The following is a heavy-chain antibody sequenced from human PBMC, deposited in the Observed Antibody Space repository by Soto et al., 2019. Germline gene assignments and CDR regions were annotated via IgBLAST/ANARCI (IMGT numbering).Heavy chain of an antibody. CDR3: ARGGSLYWYFDL. D-gene: IGHD1-26*01. CDR2: INAGNGNT. CDR1: GYTFTSYA. Sequence: QVQLVQSGAEVKKPGASVKVSCKASGYTFTSYAMHWVRQALVQRLEWMGWINAGNGNTKYSQKFQGRVTITRDTSASTAYMELSSLRSEDTAVYYCARGGSLYWYFDLWGRGTLVTVSS. J-gene: IGHJ2*01. V-gene: IGHV1-3*01.